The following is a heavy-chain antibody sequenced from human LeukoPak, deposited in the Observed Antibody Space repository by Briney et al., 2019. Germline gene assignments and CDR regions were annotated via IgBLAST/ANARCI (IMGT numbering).Heavy chain of an antibody. J-gene: IGHJ4*02. Sequence: GGSLRLSCAASGFTFSSYAMSWVRQAPGKGLEWVSAISGSGGSTYYADSGKGRFTISRDNSKNTLYLQKNSLRAEDTAVYYCAKDPPGYYIDRYFDYWGQGTLVTVSS. D-gene: IGHD3-9*01. CDR1: GFTFSSYA. CDR3: AKDPPGYYIDRYFDY. V-gene: IGHV3-23*01. CDR2: ISGSGGST.